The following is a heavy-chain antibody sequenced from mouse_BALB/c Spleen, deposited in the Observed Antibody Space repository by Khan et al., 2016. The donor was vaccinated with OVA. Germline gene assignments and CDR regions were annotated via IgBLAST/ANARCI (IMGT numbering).Heavy chain of an antibody. V-gene: IGHV2-6-5*01. D-gene: IGHD2-10*02. CDR1: GFSLTDYG. J-gene: IGHJ4*01. Sequence: VELEESGPGLVAPSQKLSITCTVSGFSLTDYGVSWISQPPGKGLEWLGVIWGGGTTYYNSALKSRLIISKDNSKSQVFLKMNSLQTDDTAMYYCAKGVWSYYFALDYWGQGTSVTVSS. CDR2: IWGGGTT. CDR3: AKGVWSYYFALDY.